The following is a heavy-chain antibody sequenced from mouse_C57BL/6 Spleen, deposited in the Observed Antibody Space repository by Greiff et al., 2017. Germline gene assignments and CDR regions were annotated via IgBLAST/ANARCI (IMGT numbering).Heavy chain of an antibody. CDR3: TRYGYYSSGHYAMDY. CDR1: GYTFTDYE. CDR2: IDPETGGT. V-gene: IGHV1-15*01. J-gene: IGHJ4*01. D-gene: IGHD3-2*02. Sequence: QVQLKQSGAELVRPGASVTLSCKASGYTFTDYEMHWVKQTPVHGLEWIGAIDPETGGTAYNQKFKGKAILTADKSSSTAYMELRSLTSEDSAVYYCTRYGYYSSGHYAMDYWGQGTSVTVSS.